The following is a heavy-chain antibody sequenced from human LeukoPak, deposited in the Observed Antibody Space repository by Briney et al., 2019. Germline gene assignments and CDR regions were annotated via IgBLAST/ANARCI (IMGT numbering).Heavy chain of an antibody. CDR2: ISSGAGTI. CDR1: GFTFSSYE. CDR3: ASLWGSPPIGY. J-gene: IGHJ4*02. V-gene: IGHV3-48*03. Sequence: GGSLRLSCAVSGFTFSSYEMDWVRQAPGKGLEWLSYISSGAGTIYYADSVKGRFTISRDNAKNSLFLQMNSLRVEDTAVYYCASLWGSPPIGYWGQGTLVTVSS. D-gene: IGHD3-16*01.